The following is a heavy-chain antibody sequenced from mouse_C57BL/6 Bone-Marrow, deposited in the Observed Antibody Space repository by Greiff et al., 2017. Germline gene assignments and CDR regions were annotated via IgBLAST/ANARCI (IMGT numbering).Heavy chain of an antibody. J-gene: IGHJ4*01. CDR2: MHPNGGSP. V-gene: IGHV1-64*01. CDR3: ARSYGYDDYAMDY. Sequence: QVQLQQPGAELVKPGASVKLSCKASGYTFTNYWMHWVKQRPGQGLEWIGMMHPNGGSPDYNEKFKSEATLSVDKSSRTAYMELSRLTSEDSAVYYCARSYGYDDYAMDYWGQGTSVTVSS. D-gene: IGHD2-2*01. CDR1: GYTFTNYW.